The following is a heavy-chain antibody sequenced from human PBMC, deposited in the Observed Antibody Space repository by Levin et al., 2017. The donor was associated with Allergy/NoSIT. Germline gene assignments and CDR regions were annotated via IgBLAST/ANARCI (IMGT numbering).Heavy chain of an antibody. Sequence: PSETLSLTCAVYGGSFSGYYWSWIRQPPGKGLEWIGEIKHSGSTNYTPSLKSRVTISLDTSKNQFSLKLSSVTAADTAVYYCARGRSYYGSGSYDYWGQGTLVTVSS. CDR3: ARGRSYYGSGSYDY. D-gene: IGHD3-10*01. CDR1: GGSFSGYY. J-gene: IGHJ4*02. V-gene: IGHV4-34*01. CDR2: IKHSGST.